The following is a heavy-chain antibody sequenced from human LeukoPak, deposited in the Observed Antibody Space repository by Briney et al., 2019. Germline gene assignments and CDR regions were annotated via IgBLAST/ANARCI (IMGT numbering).Heavy chain of an antibody. V-gene: IGHV3-30*02. Sequence: GGSLRLSCAASGFTFSTYGMHWVRQAPGTGLEWVAFIPYDGSNKYYADSVKGRFTISRDNSKNTLYLQMNSLRAEDTAVYYCAKAGTYYFDSTEDYWGQGTLVTVSS. CDR1: GFTFSTYG. CDR2: IPYDGSNK. J-gene: IGHJ4*02. CDR3: AKAGTYYFDSTEDY. D-gene: IGHD3-22*01.